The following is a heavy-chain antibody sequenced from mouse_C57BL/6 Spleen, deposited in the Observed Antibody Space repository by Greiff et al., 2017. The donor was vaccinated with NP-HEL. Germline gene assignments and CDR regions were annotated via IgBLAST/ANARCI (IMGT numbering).Heavy chain of an antibody. CDR3: ARHEIYYYGSSPFAY. V-gene: IGHV1-62-2*01. D-gene: IGHD1-1*01. CDR1: GYTFTAST. CDR2: FYPGSGSI. Sequence: QVQLQQSGAELVKPGASVKLSCKASGYTFTASTIHWVKQRSGQGLEWLGWFYPGSGSIKYNENFKDKATLTADKSSSTVYMELSRLTSEDSAVYFCARHEIYYYGSSPFAYWGQGTLVTVSA. J-gene: IGHJ3*01.